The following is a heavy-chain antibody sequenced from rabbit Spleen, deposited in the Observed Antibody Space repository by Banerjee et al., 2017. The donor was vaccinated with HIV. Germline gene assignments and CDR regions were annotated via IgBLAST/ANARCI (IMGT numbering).Heavy chain of an antibody. J-gene: IGHJ4*01. CDR3: ARPYGNSDGYYRL. D-gene: IGHD1-1*01. V-gene: IGHV1S45*01. CDR1: GFSFSSGYW. CDR2: IFTTDVSS. Sequence: QEQLVESGGGLVQPEGSLTLTCTTSGFSFSSGYWMCWVRQAPGKGLEWIGCIFTTDVSSYYASWAKGRFTISKTSSTTVTLQMTSLTAADTATYFCARPYGNSDGYYRLWGPGTLVTVS.